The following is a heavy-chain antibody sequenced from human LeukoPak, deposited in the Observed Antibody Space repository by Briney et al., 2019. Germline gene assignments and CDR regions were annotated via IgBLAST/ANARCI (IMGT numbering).Heavy chain of an antibody. CDR3: ARGMDV. CDR1: GFTLSSYW. V-gene: IGHV3-7*03. Sequence: GGSLRLACAASGFTLSSYWMEWVRQAPGKGLEWVANIKEEGSEKYYVDSVKGRFTISRDNAKNSVYLQMNSQRVEDTAVYYCARGMDVRGQGTTVTVSS. J-gene: IGHJ6*02. CDR2: IKEEGSEK.